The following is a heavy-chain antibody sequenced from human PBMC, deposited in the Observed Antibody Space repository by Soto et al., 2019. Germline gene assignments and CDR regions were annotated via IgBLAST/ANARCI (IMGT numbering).Heavy chain of an antibody. V-gene: IGHV5-51*01. D-gene: IGHD6-13*01. Sequence: GESLKISCNGSGYSFTSYWINWVRQMPGKGLEWMGIIYPGDSDTRYSPSFQGQVTISADKSIDTAYLQWRSLKASDTAVYYCARHHGSPGSYFGLDVWGQGTTVTV. CDR1: GYSFTSYW. J-gene: IGHJ6*02. CDR3: ARHHGSPGSYFGLDV. CDR2: IYPGDSDT.